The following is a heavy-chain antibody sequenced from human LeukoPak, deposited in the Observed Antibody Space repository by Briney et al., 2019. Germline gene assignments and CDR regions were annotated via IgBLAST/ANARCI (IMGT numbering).Heavy chain of an antibody. J-gene: IGHJ4*02. D-gene: IGHD6-13*01. CDR1: GFTFSSYG. CDR2: ISYDGSNK. V-gene: IGHV3-30*19. CDR3: AREGGYSSSLEKFDY. Sequence: GGSLRLSCAASGFTFSSYGMHWVRQAPGKGLEWVAVISYDGSNKYYADSVKGRFTISRDNSKNTLYLQMNSLRAEDTAVYYCAREGGYSSSLEKFDYWGQGTLVTVSS.